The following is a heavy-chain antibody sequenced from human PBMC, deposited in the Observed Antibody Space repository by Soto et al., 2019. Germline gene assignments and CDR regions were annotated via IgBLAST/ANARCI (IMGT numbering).Heavy chain of an antibody. V-gene: IGHV4-34*02. CDR2: INHGGST. J-gene: IGHJ3*01. Sequence: QVQLQQWGAGLLKPLETLSLTCAFSGGSFSDYYWTWIRQPPGKGLEWVGEINHGGSTNYSPSLKSRVIISIDTSKNQFSLKLSSVTAADTSVYYCARQSGSYYGAFDLWGQGAMVTVSS. CDR3: ARQSGSYYGAFDL. D-gene: IGHD1-26*01. CDR1: GGSFSDYY.